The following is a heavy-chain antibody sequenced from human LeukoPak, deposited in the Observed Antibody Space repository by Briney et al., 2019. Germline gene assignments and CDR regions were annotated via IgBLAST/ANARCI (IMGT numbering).Heavy chain of an antibody. Sequence: GGSLRLSCAASGFTFSSYAMSWVRQAPGKGLEWVSAISGSGGSTYYADSVKGRFTISRDNSKNTLYLQMNSLRAEDTAVYYCARDGGSGWYYFDYWGQGTLVTVSS. CDR1: GFTFSSYA. D-gene: IGHD6-19*01. V-gene: IGHV3-23*01. J-gene: IGHJ4*02. CDR3: ARDGGSGWYYFDY. CDR2: ISGSGGST.